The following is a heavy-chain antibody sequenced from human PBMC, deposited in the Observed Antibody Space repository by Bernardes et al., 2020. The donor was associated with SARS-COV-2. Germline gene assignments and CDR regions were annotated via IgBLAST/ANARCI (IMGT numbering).Heavy chain of an antibody. CDR1: GFTFSSFW. D-gene: IGHD6-25*01. CDR3: ARGASSGYRIDY. Sequence: GGSLRLSCAASGFTFSSFWMHWVRQAPGEGLVWVSRIKTDGSTTNYADPVKGRFTISRDNAKNTLWLQMNSLRDEDTAMYYCARGASSGYRIDYWGPGTLVTVSS. CDR2: IKTDGSTT. V-gene: IGHV3-74*01. J-gene: IGHJ4*02.